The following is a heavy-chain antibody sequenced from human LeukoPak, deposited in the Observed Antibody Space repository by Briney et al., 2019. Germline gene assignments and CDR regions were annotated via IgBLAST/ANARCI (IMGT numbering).Heavy chain of an antibody. CDR3: ALQDYYDSSGYGAFDI. CDR1: GYTFTSYY. Sequence: ASVKVSCKASGYTFTSYYMHWVRQAPGQGLEWMGIINPSGGSTSYAQKFQGRVTMTRDTSTSTVYMELSSLRSEDTAVYYCALQDYYDSSGYGAFDIWGQGTMVTVSS. J-gene: IGHJ3*02. D-gene: IGHD3-22*01. V-gene: IGHV1-46*01. CDR2: INPSGGST.